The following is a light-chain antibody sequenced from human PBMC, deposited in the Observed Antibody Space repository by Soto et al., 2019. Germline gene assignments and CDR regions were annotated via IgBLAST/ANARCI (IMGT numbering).Light chain of an antibody. CDR2: DLN. Sequence: QSALTQPPSASGSPGQSVTISCTGTSSDIGAYNYVSWYQHRPGKPPKLMIYDLNKRPSGVPDRFSGSKSGNTASLTISGLQAEDEAAYYCCSYAGTYPFVVFGGGTQLTVL. V-gene: IGLV2-11*01. J-gene: IGLJ2*01. CDR1: SSDIGAYNY. CDR3: CSYAGTYPFVV.